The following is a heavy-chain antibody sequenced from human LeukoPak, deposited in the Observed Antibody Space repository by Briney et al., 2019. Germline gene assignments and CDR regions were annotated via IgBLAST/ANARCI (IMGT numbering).Heavy chain of an antibody. D-gene: IGHD6-19*01. Sequence: GGSLRLSCAASGFTFSSYGMHWVRQAPGKGLEWVAFIRYDGSNKYYADSVKGRFTISRDNSKNTLYLQMNSLRAEDTAVYYCAKVGERGGQWLVRAYFDYWGQGTLVTVSS. CDR2: IRYDGSNK. J-gene: IGHJ4*02. CDR3: AKVGERGGQWLVRAYFDY. CDR1: GFTFSSYG. V-gene: IGHV3-30*02.